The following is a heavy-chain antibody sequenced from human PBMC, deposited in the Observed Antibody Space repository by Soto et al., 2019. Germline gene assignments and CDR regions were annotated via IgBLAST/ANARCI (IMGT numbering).Heavy chain of an antibody. CDR1: GYTFTNYG. J-gene: IGHJ6*03. CDR2: ISAYSGNT. D-gene: IGHD5-18*01. V-gene: IGHV1-18*01. Sequence: ASVKVSCKASGYTFTNYGVSWVRQAPGQGLEWMGWISAYSGNTNYAQKHQGRVTMTTDTSTSTAYMELRSLRSDDTAVYYCARVGDSYGYPGYYYYYMDVWGKGTTVTVSS. CDR3: ARVGDSYGYPGYYYYYMDV.